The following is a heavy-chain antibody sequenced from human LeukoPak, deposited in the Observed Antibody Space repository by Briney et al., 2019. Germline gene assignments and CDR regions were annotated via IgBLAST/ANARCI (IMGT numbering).Heavy chain of an antibody. D-gene: IGHD6-13*01. V-gene: IGHV4-38-2*02. CDR1: GYSISSGYY. J-gene: IGHJ4*02. CDR3: ASSMAAAGPYFDY. Sequence: KPSETLSLTCTVSGYSISSGYYWGWIRQPPGKGLEWIGSIYHSGSTYYNPSLKSRVTISVDTSKNQFSLKLSSVTAADTAVYYCASSMAAAGPYFDYWGQGTLVTVSS. CDR2: IYHSGST.